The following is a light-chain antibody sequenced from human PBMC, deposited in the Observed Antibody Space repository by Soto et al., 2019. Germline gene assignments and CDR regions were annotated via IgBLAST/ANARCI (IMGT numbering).Light chain of an antibody. V-gene: IGKV1-5*03. J-gene: IGKJ4*01. CDR1: ESVSTW. CDR3: QQYNKWLS. CDR2: TVS. Sequence: DIQMTQSPSTLSASIGDRVTITCRTNESVSTWLAWYQQKPGKAPKLLIYTVSNLQSGVPSRFSGSGSETEFTLTISSLHPDDLGTYYCQQYNKWLSFGGVTKVEIK.